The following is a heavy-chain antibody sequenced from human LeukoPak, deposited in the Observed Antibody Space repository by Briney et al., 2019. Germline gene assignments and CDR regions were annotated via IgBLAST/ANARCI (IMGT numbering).Heavy chain of an antibody. CDR1: GGSISSSIYY. D-gene: IGHD6-6*01. Sequence: PSETLSLTCIVSGGSISSSIYYWAWVRQPPGKGLEGFGTVFYNGATQYSPSLRSRVTISIDTSTNQFSLKLSSVTAADTAVYYCARRRRGAARPLPFDYWGQGTLVTVSS. CDR2: VFYNGAT. CDR3: ARRRRGAARPLPFDY. V-gene: IGHV4-39*07. J-gene: IGHJ4*02.